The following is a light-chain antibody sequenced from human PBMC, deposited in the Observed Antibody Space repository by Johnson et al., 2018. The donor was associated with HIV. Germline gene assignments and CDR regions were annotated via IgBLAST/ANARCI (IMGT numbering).Light chain of an antibody. CDR3: GTWDSSLSAYV. V-gene: IGLV1-51*01. J-gene: IGLJ1*01. CDR1: SSNIGNNY. Sequence: QSVLTQSPSVSAAPGQKVTISCSGSSSNIGNNYISWYQHLPRTAPKLLIYDNNKRPSGIPDRFSGSKSGTSATLGITGLQTGDEADYYCGTWDSSLSAYVFGTGTKVTVL. CDR2: DNN.